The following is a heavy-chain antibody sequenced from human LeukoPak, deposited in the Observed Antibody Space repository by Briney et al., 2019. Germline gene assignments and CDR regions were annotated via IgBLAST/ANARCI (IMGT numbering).Heavy chain of an antibody. V-gene: IGHV4-30-4*08. D-gene: IGHD5-24*01. CDR1: GGSISGSSYY. CDR3: ARVKGRWLQRQGWFDP. CDR2: IYYSGST. J-gene: IGHJ5*02. Sequence: SETLSLTCTVSGGSISGSSYYWGWIRQPPGKGLEWIGYIYYSGSTYYNPSLKSRVTISVDTSKNQFSLKLSSVTAADTAVYYCARVKGRWLQRQGWFDPWGQGTLVTVSS.